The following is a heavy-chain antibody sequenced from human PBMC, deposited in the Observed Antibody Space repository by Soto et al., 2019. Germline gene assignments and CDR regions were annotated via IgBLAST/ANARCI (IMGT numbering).Heavy chain of an antibody. D-gene: IGHD4-17*01. CDR2: IYYSGST. J-gene: IGHJ5*02. CDR3: ARHHLRSSWFDP. Sequence: QLQLQESGPGLVKPSETLSLTCTVSGGSISSSSYYWGWIRQPPGKGLEWIGSIYYSGSTYYNPSLKSRVTISVDTSKNQFSLKLSSVTAADTAVYYCARHHLRSSWFDPWGQGTLVTVSS. V-gene: IGHV4-39*01. CDR1: GGSISSSSYY.